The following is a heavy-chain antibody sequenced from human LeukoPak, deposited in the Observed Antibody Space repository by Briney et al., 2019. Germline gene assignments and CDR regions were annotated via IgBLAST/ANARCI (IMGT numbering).Heavy chain of an antibody. CDR2: ISYDGSRK. V-gene: IGHV3-30*02. CDR1: GFIFNTYG. Sequence: GGSLRLSRAASGFIFNTYGMHWVRQAPGKGLEWVSYISYDGSRKNYADSVRGRFTISRDNSKNTLFLQMNSLKAEDTAVYYCAKKLIGNVDYFDYWGQGTLVTVSS. CDR3: AKKLIGNVDYFDY. D-gene: IGHD2-8*01. J-gene: IGHJ4*02.